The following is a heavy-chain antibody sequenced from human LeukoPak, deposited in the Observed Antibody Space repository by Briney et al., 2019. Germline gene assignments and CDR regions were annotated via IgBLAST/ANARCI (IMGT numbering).Heavy chain of an antibody. CDR2: IYHSGST. J-gene: IGHJ4*02. CDR3: ARADESPVTCDY. CDR1: GGSISRTSYY. Sequence: PSETLSLTCTVSGGSISRTSYYWGWIRQPPGKGLEWIGNIYHSGSTYYNPSLKSRVTISVDTSKNQFSLKLSSVTAADTAVYYCARADESPVTCDYWGQGTLVTVSS. V-gene: IGHV4-39*07. D-gene: IGHD2-21*02.